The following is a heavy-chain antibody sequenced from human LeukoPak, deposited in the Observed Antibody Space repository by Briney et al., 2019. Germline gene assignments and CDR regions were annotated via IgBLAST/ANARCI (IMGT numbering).Heavy chain of an antibody. Sequence: GGSLRLSCAASGFTFSSYGMHWVRQAPGKGLEWVAFIRYDEGEKYYADSVKGRFTISRDNSKNTLYLQMNSLRAEDTAVYYCARDSLGGVIYFDYWGQGTLVTVSS. J-gene: IGHJ4*02. CDR3: ARDSLGGVIYFDY. D-gene: IGHD3-16*01. V-gene: IGHV3-30*02. CDR1: GFTFSSYG. CDR2: IRYDEGEK.